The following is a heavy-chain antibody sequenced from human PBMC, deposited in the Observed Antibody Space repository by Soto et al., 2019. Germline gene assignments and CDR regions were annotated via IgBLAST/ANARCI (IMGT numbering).Heavy chain of an antibody. V-gene: IGHV3-23*01. CDR3: ANLGTAGDWTFYY. CDR2: ISGRGAGT. D-gene: IGHD1-1*01. Sequence: LRLSCVASGFTFNSFAMSWVRQAPGKGLEWVSAISGRGAGTYYADSVKGRFTISRDNSKNTLYLQMNSLRAEDTAVYYCANLGTAGDWTFYYWGQGTLGTVAS. J-gene: IGHJ4*02. CDR1: GFTFNSFA.